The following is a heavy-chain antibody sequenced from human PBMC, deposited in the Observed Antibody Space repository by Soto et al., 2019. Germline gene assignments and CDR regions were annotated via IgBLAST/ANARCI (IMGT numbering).Heavy chain of an antibody. Sequence: QVQLVQSGAEVKKPGSSVKVSCKASGGTFSSYAISWVRQAPGQGLEWMGGIIPIFGTANYAQKFQGRVTITADESTSTAYMELSSLRSEDTAVYYCSNYYDSSGPFRYYYGMDVWGQGTTVTVSS. CDR1: GGTFSSYA. D-gene: IGHD3-22*01. CDR2: IIPIFGTA. CDR3: SNYYDSSGPFRYYYGMDV. J-gene: IGHJ6*02. V-gene: IGHV1-69*01.